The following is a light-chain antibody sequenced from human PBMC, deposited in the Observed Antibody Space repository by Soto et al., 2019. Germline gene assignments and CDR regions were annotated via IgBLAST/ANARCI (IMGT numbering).Light chain of an antibody. J-gene: IGLJ3*02. V-gene: IGLV2-11*01. CDR1: SSDVGGYNY. Sequence: QSALTQPRSVSGSPGQSVTISCTGTSSDVGGYNYVSWYQQHPGKAPKLMIYDVNKRPSRIPDRFSGSKSGNTASLTISGLQAEDEADYYCCSYAGIYTLVFGGGTKLTVL. CDR2: DVN. CDR3: CSYAGIYTLV.